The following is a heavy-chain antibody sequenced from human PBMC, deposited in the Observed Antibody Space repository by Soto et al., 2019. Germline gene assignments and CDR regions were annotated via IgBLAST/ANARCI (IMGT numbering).Heavy chain of an antibody. CDR1: GDTFTSYY. Sequence: ASVKVSCKAPGDTFTSYYMHWVRQAPGHGLEWMGVINPNGGSKRFAQKFQGRVTMTRDTSTSTVYMELRGLTSEDTAVYYCARGRIRPYDSSANHLDYWGQGTLVTVSS. V-gene: IGHV1-46*01. J-gene: IGHJ4*02. CDR2: INPNGGSK. CDR3: ARGRIRPYDSSANHLDY. D-gene: IGHD3-22*01.